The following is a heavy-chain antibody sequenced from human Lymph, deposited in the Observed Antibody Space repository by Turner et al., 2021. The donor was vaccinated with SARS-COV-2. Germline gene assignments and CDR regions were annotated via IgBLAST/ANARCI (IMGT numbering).Heavy chain of an antibody. D-gene: IGHD1-26*01. Sequence: QVQLVQSGAEVKKPGASVKVSCKAPGYTFTSYDINWVRQATGQGLEGMGWMNPNSGNTGYEQKFQGRVTMTRNTSISTAYMELSSLRSEDTAVYYCARGRYSGGGMDVWGQGTTVTVSS. CDR2: MNPNSGNT. V-gene: IGHV1-8*02. CDR1: GYTFTSYD. CDR3: ARGRYSGGGMDV. J-gene: IGHJ6*02.